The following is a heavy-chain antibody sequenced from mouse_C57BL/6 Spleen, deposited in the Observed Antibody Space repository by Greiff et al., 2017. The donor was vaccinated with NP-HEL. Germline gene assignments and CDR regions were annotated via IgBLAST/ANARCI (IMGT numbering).Heavy chain of an antibody. D-gene: IGHD2-4*01. CDR3: ATKGDYDGAWFAY. V-gene: IGHV1-52*01. Sequence: QVQLQQPGAELVRPGSSVKLSCKASGYTFTSYWMHWVKQRPIQGLEWIGNIDPSDSETHYNQKFKDKATLTVDKSSSTAYMQLSSLTSEDSAVYYCATKGDYDGAWFAYWGQGTLVTVSA. CDR1: GYTFTSYW. J-gene: IGHJ3*01. CDR2: IDPSDSET.